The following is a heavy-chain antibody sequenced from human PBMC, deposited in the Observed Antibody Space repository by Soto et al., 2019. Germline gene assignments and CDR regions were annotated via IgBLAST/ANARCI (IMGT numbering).Heavy chain of an antibody. Sequence: ASVKVSCKASGYTFTSYGIGWVRQAPGQGLEWMGWISAYNGNTNYAQKLQGRVTMTTDTSTSTAYMGLRSLRSDDTAVYYCARDSDDFWSGYSIFGYWGHGTLFTVPS. V-gene: IGHV1-18*04. D-gene: IGHD3-3*01. CDR1: GYTFTSYG. CDR3: ARDSDDFWSGYSIFGY. J-gene: IGHJ4*01. CDR2: ISAYNGNT.